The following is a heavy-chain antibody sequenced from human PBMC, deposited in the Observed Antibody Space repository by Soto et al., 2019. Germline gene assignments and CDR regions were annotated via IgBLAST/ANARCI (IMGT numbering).Heavy chain of an antibody. CDR2: ISSSSSYI. V-gene: IGHV3-21*01. J-gene: IGHJ1*01. D-gene: IGHD6-19*01. CDR3: ARDGRIAVAGTTAYFQH. Sequence: GGSQRLSCAASGFTFSSYSMNWVRQAPGKGLEWVSSISSSSSYIYYADSVKGRFTISRDNAKNSLYLQMNSLRAEDTAVYYCARDGRIAVAGTTAYFQHWGPGTLVTVSS. CDR1: GFTFSSYS.